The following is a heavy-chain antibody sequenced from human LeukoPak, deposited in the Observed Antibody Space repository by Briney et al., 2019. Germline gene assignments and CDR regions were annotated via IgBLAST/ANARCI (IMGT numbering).Heavy chain of an antibody. J-gene: IGHJ4*02. CDR1: GGSISSSNYY. CDR3: ARQIGAPGFDY. D-gene: IGHD3-10*01. Sequence: SETLSLTCTVSGGSISSSNYYGGWIRQPPGKGLEWIGSIYQSGNTYYNPSLKSRVTIFVDTAKNQFSLRLNSVTAADTAVYYCARQIGAPGFDYWGQGTLVTVSS. CDR2: IYQSGNT. V-gene: IGHV4-39*01.